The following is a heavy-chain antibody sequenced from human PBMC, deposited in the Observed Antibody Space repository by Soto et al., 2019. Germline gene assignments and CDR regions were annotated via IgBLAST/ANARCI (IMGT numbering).Heavy chain of an antibody. CDR1: GFTFSSYG. J-gene: IGHJ4*02. D-gene: IGHD3-3*01. V-gene: IGHV3-30*18. Sequence: QVQLVESGGGVVQPGRSLRLSCAASGFTFSSYGMHWVRQAPGKGLEWVAVISYDGSNKYYADSVKGRFTISRDNSKNTLYLQMNSLRAEDTAVYYCAKDEVLRFLEWYFDYWGQGTLVTVSS. CDR3: AKDEVLRFLEWYFDY. CDR2: ISYDGSNK.